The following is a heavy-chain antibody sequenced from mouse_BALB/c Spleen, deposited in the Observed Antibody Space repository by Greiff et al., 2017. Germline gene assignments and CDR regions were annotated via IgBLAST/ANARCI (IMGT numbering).Heavy chain of an antibody. CDR3: AKGGYGYAMDY. CDR2: IWAGGST. D-gene: IGHD2-2*01. Sequence: VQLVESGPGLVAPSQSLSITCTLSGFSLTSYGVHWVRQPPGKGLEWLGVIWAGGSTNYNSALMSRLSISKDNSKSQVFLKMNSLQTDDTAMYYCAKGGYGYAMDYWGQGTSVTVSS. J-gene: IGHJ4*01. V-gene: IGHV2-9*02. CDR1: GFSLTSYG.